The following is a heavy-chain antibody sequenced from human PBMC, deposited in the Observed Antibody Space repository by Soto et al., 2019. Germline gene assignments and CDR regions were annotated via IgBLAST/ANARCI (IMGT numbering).Heavy chain of an antibody. CDR2: ISVSGGGT. Sequence: PGGSLRLSCAASVFTFSSYSMSLVRQAPGKGLECVSAISVSGGGTYYADSVKGRFTISRDNSKNTLYLQMNSLRAEDTAVYYCAKDLLGRLFRSSGRALQNGIDVWGQGNTVTVSS. CDR3: AKDLLGRLFRSSGRALQNGIDV. V-gene: IGHV3-23*01. CDR1: VFTFSSYS. J-gene: IGHJ6*02. D-gene: IGHD6-13*01.